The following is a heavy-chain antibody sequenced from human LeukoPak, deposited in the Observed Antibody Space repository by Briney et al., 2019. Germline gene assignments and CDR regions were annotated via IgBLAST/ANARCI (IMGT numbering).Heavy chain of an antibody. V-gene: IGHV3-30*02. CDR2: IRYDGSSK. CDR3: AKDRNGYNLIDH. CDR1: GFTFSSYA. J-gene: IGHJ4*02. D-gene: IGHD5-24*01. Sequence: PGGSLRLSCAASGFTFSSYAMYWVRQTPGKGLEWVAFIRYDGSSKWYRDSVKGRFTISRDNSNNAVFLQMNSLGAEDTAVYYCAKDRNGYNLIDHWGQGTLVTVSS.